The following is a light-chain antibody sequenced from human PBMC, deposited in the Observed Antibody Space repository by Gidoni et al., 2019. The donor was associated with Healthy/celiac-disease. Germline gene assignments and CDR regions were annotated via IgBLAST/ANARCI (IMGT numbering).Light chain of an antibody. J-gene: IGKJ4*01. Sequence: EIVMTQSPATLSVSPGERATLSCRASQSVSSNLAWYQQKPGQAPRLLIYGASTRATGIPARFSGSGSGTEFTLTISSLQSEDFAVYYCHQYNNWPPLTFGGGPKVAIK. CDR1: QSVSSN. CDR3: HQYNNWPPLT. V-gene: IGKV3-15*01. CDR2: GAS.